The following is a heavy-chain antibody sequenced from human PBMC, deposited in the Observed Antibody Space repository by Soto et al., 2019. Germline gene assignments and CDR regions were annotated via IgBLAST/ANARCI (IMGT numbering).Heavy chain of an antibody. Sequence: SVKVSCKASGGTFSSYAISWVRQAPGQGLEWMGGIIPISDTTNYAQKLKGRVTITADESTSTAYMELSSLRSEDTAVYYCARSQGCSTSLEIYYYYYYGMDVWGQGTTVTVSS. J-gene: IGHJ6*02. D-gene: IGHD2-2*01. CDR2: IIPISDTT. V-gene: IGHV1-69*13. CDR1: GGTFSSYA. CDR3: ARSQGCSTSLEIYYYYYYGMDV.